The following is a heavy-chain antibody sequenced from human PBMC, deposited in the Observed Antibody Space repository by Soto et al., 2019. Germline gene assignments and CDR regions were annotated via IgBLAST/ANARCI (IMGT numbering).Heavy chain of an antibody. D-gene: IGHD3-10*01. CDR2: INPSGGST. J-gene: IGHJ4*02. CDR1: GYTFTSYY. CDR3: AGDTAVRGVPAYYFDY. V-gene: IGHV1-46*01. Sequence: QVQLVQSGAEVKKPGASVKVSCKASGYTFTSYYMHWVRQAPGQGLEWMGIINPSGGSTSYAQKFQGRVTMTRDTSTSTVYMELSSLRSEDTAVYYCAGDTAVRGVPAYYFDYWGQGTLVTVSS.